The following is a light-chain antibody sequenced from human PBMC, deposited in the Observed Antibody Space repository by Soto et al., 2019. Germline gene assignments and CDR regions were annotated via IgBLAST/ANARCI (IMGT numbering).Light chain of an antibody. J-gene: IGKJ4*01. Sequence: EIVMTHSPATLSVAPCERATLSFSASQSVSSYLAWHQQKPGQAPRLLIYDASNRVTGIPARFSGSGSGTDFTLTISSLEPEDYAVYYCQQRSNWPTFGGGTKVDIK. CDR3: QQRSNWPT. V-gene: IGKV3-11*01. CDR1: QSVSSY. CDR2: DAS.